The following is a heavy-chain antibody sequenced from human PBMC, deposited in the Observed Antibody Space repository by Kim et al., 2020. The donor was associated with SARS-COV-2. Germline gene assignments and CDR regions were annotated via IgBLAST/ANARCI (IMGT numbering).Heavy chain of an antibody. Sequence: SGTGRFTIARDNSKNTLFMQMNSLGAEGTAVYYCARQVGMATISAPLDYWGQGTLVTVSS. CDR3: ARQVGMATISAPLDY. J-gene: IGHJ4*02. D-gene: IGHD5-12*01. V-gene: IGHV3-30*05.